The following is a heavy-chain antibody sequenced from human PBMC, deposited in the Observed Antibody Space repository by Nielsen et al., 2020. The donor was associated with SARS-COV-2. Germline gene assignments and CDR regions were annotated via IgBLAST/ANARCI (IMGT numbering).Heavy chain of an antibody. Sequence: WIRQPPGKGLEWVSYISSSGSTIYYADSVKGRFIISRDNSRNFLYQQMNSLRPEDTAVYYCARPVVEQWLEGGVSEMDVWGQGTTVTVSS. D-gene: IGHD6-19*01. J-gene: IGHJ6*02. CDR2: ISSSGSTI. V-gene: IGHV3-11*04. CDR3: ARPVVEQWLEGGVSEMDV.